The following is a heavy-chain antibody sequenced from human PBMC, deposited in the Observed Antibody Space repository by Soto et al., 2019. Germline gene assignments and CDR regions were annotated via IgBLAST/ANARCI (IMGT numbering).Heavy chain of an antibody. CDR2: ISSSGSTI. J-gene: IGHJ4*02. V-gene: IGHV3-11*01. Sequence: GSLRLSCAASGFTFSDYYMSWIRQAPGKGLEWVSHISSSGSTIYYADSVKGRFTISRDNAKNSLYLQMNSLRAEDTALYYCAKAVGSYGNFDFWGQGTLVTVSS. D-gene: IGHD5-18*01. CDR3: AKAVGSYGNFDF. CDR1: GFTFSDYY.